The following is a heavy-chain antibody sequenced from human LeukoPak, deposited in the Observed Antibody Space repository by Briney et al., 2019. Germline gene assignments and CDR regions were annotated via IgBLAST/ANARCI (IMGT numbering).Heavy chain of an antibody. V-gene: IGHV4-59*08. CDR2: IYYSGST. CDR1: GGSISSYY. D-gene: IGHD5-18*01. Sequence: PSETLSLTCTVSGGSISSYYWSWIRQPPGKGLEWIGYIYYSGSTYYNPSLKSRVTISVDTSKNQFSLELSSVTAAGTAVYYCARHGIVDTSRKYYFDYWGQGTLVTVSS. J-gene: IGHJ4*02. CDR3: ARHGIVDTSRKYYFDY.